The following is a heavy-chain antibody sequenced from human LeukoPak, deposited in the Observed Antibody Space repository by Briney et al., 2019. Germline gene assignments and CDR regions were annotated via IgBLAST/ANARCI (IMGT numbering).Heavy chain of an antibody. CDR3: AKDGYSSSWYSLEYYFDY. V-gene: IGHV3-23*01. CDR2: ISGSGGST. D-gene: IGHD6-13*01. Sequence: GGSRILSCAASGFTGRSVAMSWVRQAPGKGLEWVSAISGSGGSTYYADSVKGRFTISRDNSKNTLYLQMNSLRAEDTAVYYCAKDGYSSSWYSLEYYFDYWGQGTLVTASS. CDR1: GFTGRSVA. J-gene: IGHJ4*02.